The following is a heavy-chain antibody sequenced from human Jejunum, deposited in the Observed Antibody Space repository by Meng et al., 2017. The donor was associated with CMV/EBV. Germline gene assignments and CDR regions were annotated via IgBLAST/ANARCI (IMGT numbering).Heavy chain of an antibody. D-gene: IGHD2-2*02. CDR2: VSPTKSI. J-gene: IGHJ4*02. CDR1: SHW. Sequence: SHWWSWVRQSPGKGLEWIGDVSPTKSIHYNPSLASRVTMSGDRSKNQFSLRLTSVTAADTAVYYCARGRCTRTTCYTGTFDSWGQGTLVTVSS. CDR3: ARGRCTRTTCYTGTFDS. V-gene: IGHV4-4*02.